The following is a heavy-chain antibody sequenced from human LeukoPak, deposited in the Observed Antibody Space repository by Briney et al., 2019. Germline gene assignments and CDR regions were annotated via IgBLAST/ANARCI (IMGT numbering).Heavy chain of an antibody. J-gene: IGHJ3*02. CDR2: IIPIFDTA. CDR1: GGTFSSYS. Sequence: SVKVSCKASGGTFSSYSISWVRQAPGLGLEWMGGIIPIFDTADYAQKFQGRVTITADESTSTAYMELSSLRSEDTAVYYCARRLRPAAFDIWGQGTMVTVSS. CDR3: ARRLRPAAFDI. D-gene: IGHD4-17*01. V-gene: IGHV1-69*13.